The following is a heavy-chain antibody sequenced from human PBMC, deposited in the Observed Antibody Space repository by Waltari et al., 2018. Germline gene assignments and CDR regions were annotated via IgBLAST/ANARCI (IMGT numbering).Heavy chain of an antibody. D-gene: IGHD2-21*01. J-gene: IGHJ4*02. CDR1: GYSFTDYD. CDR2: MNPNSGNT. V-gene: IGHV1-8*02. Sequence: QVQLVQSGAEVKKPGASGKVSCKASGYSFTDYDVNWVRQATGHGLEWMGWMNPNSGNTGYAQKFQGRVTMTRDSSISTAYLELSSLRSEDSAVYYCARERVGGGRDCCPFDSWGQGTLVTVSS. CDR3: ARERVGGGRDCCPFDS.